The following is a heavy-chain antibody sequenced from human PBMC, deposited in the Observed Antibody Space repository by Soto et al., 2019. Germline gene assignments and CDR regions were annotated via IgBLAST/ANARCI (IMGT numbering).Heavy chain of an antibody. CDR3: AREVLVDYYYSYGMDV. Sequence: QLQLQESGPGLVKPSETLSLTCTVSGGSISSSSYYWGWIRQPPGKGLEWIGSIYYSGSTYYNPSLKSRVPISVDTSKNQFSLMLSSVTAADTAVYYCAREVLVDYYYSYGMDVWGQGTTVTVSS. CDR1: GGSISSSSYY. CDR2: IYYSGST. V-gene: IGHV4-39*02. J-gene: IGHJ6*02.